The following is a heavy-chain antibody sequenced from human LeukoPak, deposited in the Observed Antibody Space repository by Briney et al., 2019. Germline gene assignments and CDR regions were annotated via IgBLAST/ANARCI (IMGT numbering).Heavy chain of an antibody. D-gene: IGHD5-18*01. J-gene: IGHJ3*01. V-gene: IGHV4-59*01. CDR1: GGSISSYY. Sequence: SETLSLTCTVSGGSISSYYWSWVRQPPGKRLEWIGYIYYSGSTSYNPSLKSRVTISVDTSKNQISLKLGSVTAADTAVYYCARDLGVMVRAFDVWGQGTMVTVSS. CDR3: ARDLGVMVRAFDV. CDR2: IYYSGST.